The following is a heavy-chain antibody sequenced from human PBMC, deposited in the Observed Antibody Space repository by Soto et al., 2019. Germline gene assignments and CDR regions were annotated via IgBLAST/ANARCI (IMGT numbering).Heavy chain of an antibody. J-gene: IGHJ4*02. Sequence: QVQLQESGPGLVKPSQTLSLTCTVSGGSISSGGYYWSWIRQHPGKGLEWIGYLFSSGSTYYNPSLMSRVTISVDTSKNQFSLKLSSVTAADPAVYYCARDYRGHDYGDYVDYFDYWGQGTLVTVSS. V-gene: IGHV4-31*03. CDR1: GGSISSGGYY. D-gene: IGHD4-17*01. CDR2: LFSSGST. CDR3: ARDYRGHDYGDYVDYFDY.